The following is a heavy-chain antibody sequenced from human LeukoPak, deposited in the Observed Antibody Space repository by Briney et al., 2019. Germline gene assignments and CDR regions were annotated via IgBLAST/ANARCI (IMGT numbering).Heavy chain of an antibody. D-gene: IGHD3-22*01. J-gene: IGHJ4*02. V-gene: IGHV3-15*07. CDR2: IKSKTDGGTT. Sequence: GGSLRLSCAASGFTFTNAWMNWVRQAPGKGLEWVGRIKSKTDGGTTDYAAPVKGRFTISRDDSKNTLYLQMNSLKIEDTAVYYCTTDENYYDSSGYYYFDYWGQGNLVIVSS. CDR1: GFTFTNAW. CDR3: TTDENYYDSSGYYYFDY.